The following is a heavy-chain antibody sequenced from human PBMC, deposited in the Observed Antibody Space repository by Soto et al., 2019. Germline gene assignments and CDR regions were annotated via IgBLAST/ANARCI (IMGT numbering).Heavy chain of an antibody. J-gene: IGHJ6*02. Sequence: EVQLVESGGGLVQPGGSLRLSCAASGFTFSNYWMSWVRQAPGKGLEWVANIKQDESEKYYVDSVKGRFTISRDNAKNSLYLQMNSLRAEDTAVYYCARVRTENYYGMDGWGRGTTVTVSS. CDR1: GFTFSNYW. V-gene: IGHV3-7*05. CDR2: IKQDESEK. CDR3: ARVRTENYYGMDG.